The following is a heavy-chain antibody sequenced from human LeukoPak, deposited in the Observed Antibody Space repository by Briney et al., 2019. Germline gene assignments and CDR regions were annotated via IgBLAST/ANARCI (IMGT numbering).Heavy chain of an antibody. CDR3: ALGSGYYPAFDI. J-gene: IGHJ3*02. Sequence: GGSLRLSCAASGFTFSSYSMNWVRQAPGKGLEWVSYISSSSSTIYYADSVKGRFTISRDNAKNSLYLQMNSLRAEGTAVYYCALGSGYYPAFDIWGQGTMVTVSS. CDR2: ISSSSSTI. D-gene: IGHD3-22*01. CDR1: GFTFSSYS. V-gene: IGHV3-48*01.